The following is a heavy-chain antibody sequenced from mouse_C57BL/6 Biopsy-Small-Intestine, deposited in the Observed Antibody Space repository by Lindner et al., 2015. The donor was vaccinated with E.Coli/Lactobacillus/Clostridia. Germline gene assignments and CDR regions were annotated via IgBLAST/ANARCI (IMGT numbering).Heavy chain of an antibody. Sequence: VQLQESGAELVKPGASVKISCKASGYAFSSYWMNRVKQRPGKGLEWIGQIYPGDGDTNYNGKFKGKATLTADKSSSTAYMQLSSLTSEDSAVYFCARNYYGSSYNAMDYWGQGTSVTVSS. D-gene: IGHD1-1*01. CDR3: ARNYYGSSYNAMDY. V-gene: IGHV1-80*01. CDR2: IYPGDGDT. CDR1: GYAFSSYW. J-gene: IGHJ4*01.